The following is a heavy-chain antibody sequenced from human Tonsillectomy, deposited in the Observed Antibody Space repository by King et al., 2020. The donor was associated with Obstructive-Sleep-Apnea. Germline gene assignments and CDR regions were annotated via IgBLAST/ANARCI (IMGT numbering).Heavy chain of an antibody. D-gene: IGHD3-16*01. V-gene: IGHV3-23*04. CDR3: ARRGDDYVWGDYFFDS. CDR2: IRGSGTTT. Sequence: VQLVESGGGLVQPGGSLRLSCAASGFSVDTYAMTWVRQAPGPGLEWVSSIRGSGTTTYSADSVKGRFTLSRDNSKNTVYLQMSSLRGEDTAVYFCARRGDDYVWGDYFFDSWGQGTPVTVSS. CDR1: GFSVDTYA. J-gene: IGHJ4*02.